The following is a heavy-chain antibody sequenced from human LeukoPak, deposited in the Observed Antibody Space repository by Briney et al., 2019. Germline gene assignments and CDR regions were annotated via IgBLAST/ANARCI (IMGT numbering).Heavy chain of an antibody. CDR3: ARGIAAQRYYYYYMDV. Sequence: SETLSLTCTVSGGSISSYFWGWIRQPPGKGLEWIGSIYYSGSTHYNPSLKSRVTMSVDTSKNQFSLKLRSVTAADTAVYYCARGIAAQRYYYYYMDVWGKGTTVTVSS. J-gene: IGHJ6*03. CDR2: IYYSGST. CDR1: GGSISSYF. D-gene: IGHD6-6*01. V-gene: IGHV4-39*07.